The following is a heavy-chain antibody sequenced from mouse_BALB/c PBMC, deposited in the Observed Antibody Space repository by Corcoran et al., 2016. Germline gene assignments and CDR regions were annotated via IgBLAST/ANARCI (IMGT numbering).Heavy chain of an antibody. CDR2: INPYNDGT. Sequence: EVQLQQSGPELVKPGASVKMSCKASGYTFTSYVMHWVKQKPGQGLEWMGYINPYNDGTKYNEKFKGKATLTSDKSSSTAYMELSSLTSEDSAVYYCARSYDGSSYWYFDVWGAGTTVTVSS. J-gene: IGHJ1*01. D-gene: IGHD1-1*01. CDR3: ARSYDGSSYWYFDV. CDR1: GYTFTSYV. V-gene: IGHV1S136*01.